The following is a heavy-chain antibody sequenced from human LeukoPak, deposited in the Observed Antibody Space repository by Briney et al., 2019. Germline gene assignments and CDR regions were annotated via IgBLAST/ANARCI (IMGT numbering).Heavy chain of an antibody. Sequence: GGSLRLSCAASGFTFSSCAMAWVRQAPGKGLEWVSGISRSGGSTYYADSVKGRFTISRDNSKNALYLQMNSLTAEDTAVYYCTKGTIWLPFDYWGQGTLVTVSS. CDR1: GFTFSSCA. D-gene: IGHD5-18*01. V-gene: IGHV3-23*01. CDR3: TKGTIWLPFDY. CDR2: ISRSGGST. J-gene: IGHJ4*02.